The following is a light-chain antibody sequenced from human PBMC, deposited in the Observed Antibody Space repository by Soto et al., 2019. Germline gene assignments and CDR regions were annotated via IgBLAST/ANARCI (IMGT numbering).Light chain of an antibody. CDR3: LQAYSFPIT. CDR2: DAS. Sequence: DIQMTQSPSTLAASVGDGVAMTCRASQSISSWLAWYQQKPGKAPKLLIYDASSLESGVPSRFSGSGSGTEFTLTISGLQPEDSATYYCLQAYSFPITFGQGTRLEI. V-gene: IGKV1-5*01. J-gene: IGKJ5*01. CDR1: QSISSW.